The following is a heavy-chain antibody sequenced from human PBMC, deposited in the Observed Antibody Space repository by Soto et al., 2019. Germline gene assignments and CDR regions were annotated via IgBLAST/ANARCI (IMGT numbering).Heavy chain of an antibody. D-gene: IGHD2-2*01. J-gene: IGHJ4*02. CDR1: GFYFNNYG. CDR2: VSKSDYT. CDR3: AREDSIIIPAVSDF. V-gene: IGHV3-21*01. Sequence: GGSLRLSCAVSGFYFNNYGINWVRQAPGKGLEWVSSVSKSDYTYYSDSVKGRFTISRDNAKNSASLQMNSLRPEDTAVYYCAREDSIIIPAVSDFWGQGTLVTVSS.